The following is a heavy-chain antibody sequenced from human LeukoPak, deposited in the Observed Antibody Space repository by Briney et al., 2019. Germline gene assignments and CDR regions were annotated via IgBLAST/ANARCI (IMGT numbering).Heavy chain of an antibody. CDR3: ARDLNYGDYSLDY. D-gene: IGHD4-17*01. CDR2: ISSSGSII. J-gene: IGHJ4*02. CDR1: GFTFCDYY. V-gene: IGHV3-11*01. Sequence: GGSPRLSSAASGFTFCDYYMSWIRQAPGKGLEWVSYISSSGSIIYYADSVKGRFTISRDNAKNSLYLQMNSLRAEDTAVYYCARDLNYGDYSLDYWGQGTLVTVSS.